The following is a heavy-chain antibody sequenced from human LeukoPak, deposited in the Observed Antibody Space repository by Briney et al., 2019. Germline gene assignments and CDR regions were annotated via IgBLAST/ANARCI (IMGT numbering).Heavy chain of an antibody. Sequence: GGSLRLSCTASGFTFSTYGMHWVRQAPGKGLEWVTLISYDGSTKYYSDSVKGRFTLSRDNSKNSLYLQMNSLRAEDTAVYYCARWDGDYEGAEWFDPWGQGTLVTVSS. CDR2: ISYDGSTK. V-gene: IGHV3-30*03. J-gene: IGHJ5*02. CDR1: GFTFSTYG. D-gene: IGHD4-17*01. CDR3: ARWDGDYEGAEWFDP.